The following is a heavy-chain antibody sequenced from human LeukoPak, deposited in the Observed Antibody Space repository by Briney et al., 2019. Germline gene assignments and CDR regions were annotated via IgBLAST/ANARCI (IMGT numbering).Heavy chain of an antibody. J-gene: IGHJ6*03. CDR1: GFTFSSYS. CDR3: ARQAESGSPGPYYYYYMDV. Sequence: GGSLRLSCAASGFTFSSYSTNWVRQAPGKGLEWVSSISSSSSYIYYADSVKGRFTISRDNAKNSLHLQMNSLRAEDTAVYYCARQAESGSPGPYYYYYMDVWGKGTTVTVSS. D-gene: IGHD1-26*01. V-gene: IGHV3-21*01. CDR2: ISSSSSYI.